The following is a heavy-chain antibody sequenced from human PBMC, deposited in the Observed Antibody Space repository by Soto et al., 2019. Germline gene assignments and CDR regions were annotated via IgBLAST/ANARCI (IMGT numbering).Heavy chain of an antibody. V-gene: IGHV1-8*01. J-gene: IGHJ4*02. CDR2: MNPNSGNT. D-gene: IGHD6-13*01. CDR3: ARPIAAAGTPDGY. Sequence: QVQLVQSGAEVKKPGASVKVSCKASGYTFTSYDIKWVRQATGQGLEWMGWMNPNSGNTGYAQKFQGRVTMTRNTSISTSYMELSSLRSEDTAVYYCARPIAAAGTPDGYWGQGTLVTVSS. CDR1: GYTFTSYD.